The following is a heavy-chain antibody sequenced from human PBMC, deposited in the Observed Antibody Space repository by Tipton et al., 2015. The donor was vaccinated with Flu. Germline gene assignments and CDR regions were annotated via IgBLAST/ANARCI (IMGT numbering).Heavy chain of an antibody. D-gene: IGHD3-10*01. Sequence: TLSLTCSVSGGSISSGTYYWSWIRQPAGKGLEWIGRISTSGSTNYNPSLQSRVTISVDWSKNQFSLNLTSVTAADTAVYYCARGSGSGTYVIFDFWGQGTLVPVSS. J-gene: IGHJ4*02. V-gene: IGHV4-61*02. CDR1: GGSISSGTYY. CDR2: ISTSGST. CDR3: ARGSGSGTYVIFDF.